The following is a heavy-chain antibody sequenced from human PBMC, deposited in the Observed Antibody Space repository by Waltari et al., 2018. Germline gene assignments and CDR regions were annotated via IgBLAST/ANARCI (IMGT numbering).Heavy chain of an antibody. D-gene: IGHD5-12*01. V-gene: IGHV3-53*01. Sequence: EVQLVESGGGLIQLGGSRRLSCAASGFTINYNYTIWSRQAPGKGLGWVSVIYAGSGGTFYAESVKGRFTVSRDNSKNTVHLDLHSLTGEDSAVYYCARAGLGSPLQWLQLLDSWGRGTLVTVSS. CDR1: GFTINYNY. CDR3: ARAGLGSPLQWLQLLDS. J-gene: IGHJ4*02. CDR2: IYAGSGGT.